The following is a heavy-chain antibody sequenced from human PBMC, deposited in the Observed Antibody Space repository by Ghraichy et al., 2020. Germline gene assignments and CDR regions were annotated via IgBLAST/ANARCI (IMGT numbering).Heavy chain of an antibody. V-gene: IGHV2-5*01. CDR2: IYWNDDK. D-gene: IGHD3-10*01. J-gene: IGHJ4*02. CDR1: GFSLSTRGVG. Sequence: SGPTLVKPTQTLTLTCTFSGFSLSTRGVGVGWIRQPPGKALEWLALIYWNDDKRYSPSLKSRLTITKDTSKNQVVLTMTNMDPVDTATYYCAHHSSITMVRGQFDYWGQGTLVTVSS. CDR3: AHHSSITMVRGQFDY.